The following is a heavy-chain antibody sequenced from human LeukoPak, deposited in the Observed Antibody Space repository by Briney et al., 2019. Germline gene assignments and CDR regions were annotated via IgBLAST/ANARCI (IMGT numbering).Heavy chain of an antibody. Sequence: PGRSLRLCCTASGITFGDYTVTWVRQAPGKGLEWVGFIRSKTNGGTTEYAASVQGRFTISRDDSKSIAYLQMNSLKTEDTAVYYCIRPHLHWGEGTLVTVSS. CDR2: IRSKTNGGTT. V-gene: IGHV3-49*04. CDR3: IRPHLH. CDR1: GITFGDYT. J-gene: IGHJ4*02.